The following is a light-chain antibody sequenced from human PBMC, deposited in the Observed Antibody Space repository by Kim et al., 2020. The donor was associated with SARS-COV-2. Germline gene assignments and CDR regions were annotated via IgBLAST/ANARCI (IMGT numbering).Light chain of an antibody. J-gene: IGKJ2*01. Sequence: EIVLTQSPGTLSLSPGERASLSCRASQSVTSRYLGWYQQKPGQAPRLLIHGASSRATGIPDRFSGSGSGTDFTLTISRLEPEDFAVYYCHQYGSTHTFGQGTKLEI. V-gene: IGKV3-20*01. CDR1: QSVTSRY. CDR2: GAS. CDR3: HQYGSTHT.